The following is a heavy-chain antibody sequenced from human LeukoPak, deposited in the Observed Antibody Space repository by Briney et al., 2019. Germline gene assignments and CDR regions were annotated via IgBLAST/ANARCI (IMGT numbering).Heavy chain of an antibody. Sequence: GASVKVSCKASGYTFTSYGISWVRQAPGQGLEWMGWISAYNGNTNYAQKLQGRVTMTTDTSTSTAYMELRSLRSDDTAVYYCARDRTMVRGVLKFDPWGQGTLVTVSS. D-gene: IGHD3-10*01. J-gene: IGHJ5*02. CDR1: GYTFTSYG. CDR2: ISAYNGNT. CDR3: ARDRTMVRGVLKFDP. V-gene: IGHV1-18*01.